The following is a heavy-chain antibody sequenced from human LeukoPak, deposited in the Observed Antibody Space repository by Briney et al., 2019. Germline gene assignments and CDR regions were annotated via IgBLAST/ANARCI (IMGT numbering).Heavy chain of an antibody. CDR3: ARDSSGSYYYNY. CDR2: ISSSSSYI. J-gene: IGHJ4*02. CDR1: GFTFSSCS. Sequence: PGGSLRLSCAASGFTFSSCSMNWVRQAPGKGLEWVSSISSSSSYIYYADSVKGRFTISRDNAKNSLYLQMNSLRAEDTAVYYCARDSSGSYYYNYWGQGTLVTVSS. D-gene: IGHD1-26*01. V-gene: IGHV3-21*01.